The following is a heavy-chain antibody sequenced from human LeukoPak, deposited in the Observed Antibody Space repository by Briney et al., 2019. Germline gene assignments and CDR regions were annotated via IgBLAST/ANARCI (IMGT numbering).Heavy chain of an antibody. Sequence: SETLSLTCTVSGGSISSYYWSWIRQPAGKGLEWIGRIYTSGSTNYNPSLKSRVTMSVDTSKNQFSLKLSSVTAADTAVYYCACHGSGSYYNEEIDYWGQRTLVTVSS. V-gene: IGHV4-4*07. CDR2: IYTSGST. CDR3: ACHGSGSYYNEEIDY. J-gene: IGHJ4*02. CDR1: GGSISSYY. D-gene: IGHD3-10*01.